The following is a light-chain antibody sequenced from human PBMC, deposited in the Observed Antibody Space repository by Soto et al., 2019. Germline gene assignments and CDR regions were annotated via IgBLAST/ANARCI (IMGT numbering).Light chain of an antibody. J-gene: IGLJ2*01. Sequence: QSALTQPRSVSGSPGQSVTISCTGTSSDVGGYNYVSWYQQHPGKAPKLLIYDVSKRPSGVPDRFSGSKSGNTASLTISGRHAEDEADYYCCSYAGNYILVFGGGAQLPVL. CDR3: CSYAGNYILV. CDR2: DVS. CDR1: SSDVGGYNY. V-gene: IGLV2-11*01.